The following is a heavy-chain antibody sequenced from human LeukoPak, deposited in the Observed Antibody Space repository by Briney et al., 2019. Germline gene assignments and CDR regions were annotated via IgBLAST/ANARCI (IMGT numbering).Heavy chain of an antibody. Sequence: PGGSLRLSCAASGFTFSSYAMSWVRQAPGKGLEWVSAISGSGGSTYYADSVKGRFTISRDNSKNTLYLQMNSLRAEDTAVYYCAKTGGEYYYDSSGYYFPGYWGQRTLVTLSS. V-gene: IGHV3-23*01. CDR1: GFTFSSYA. CDR3: AKTGGEYYYDSSGYYFPGY. D-gene: IGHD3-22*01. J-gene: IGHJ4*02. CDR2: ISGSGGST.